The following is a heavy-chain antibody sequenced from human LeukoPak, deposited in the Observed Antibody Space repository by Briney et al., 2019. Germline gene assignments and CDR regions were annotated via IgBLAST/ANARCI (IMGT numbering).Heavy chain of an antibody. D-gene: IGHD3-10*01. Sequence: GGSLRLSCAASAFTFTDAWLNWVRQAPGKGLEWVGRIKSKPDGGTTDYAAPVKGRFAISRDDSKITVYLQMNSLKTEDTAVYFCSGGTYWPFYYWGQGTLVTVSS. CDR2: IKSKPDGGTT. V-gene: IGHV3-15*01. CDR1: AFTFTDAW. J-gene: IGHJ4*02. CDR3: SGGTYWPFYY.